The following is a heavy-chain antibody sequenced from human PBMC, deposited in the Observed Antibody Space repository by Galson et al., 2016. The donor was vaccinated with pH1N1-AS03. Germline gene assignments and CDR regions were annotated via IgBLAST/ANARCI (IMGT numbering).Heavy chain of an antibody. CDR1: GFTFSSYS. CDR2: ISSDGDT. Sequence: SLRLSCAASGFTFSSYSIHWVRQAPGKGLEYVSAISSDGDTYCTDSVKGRFTISRDKSKNMVYLQMGSLRPEDVAVYYCAREAEHYYYALDVWGQGTTVTVSS. CDR3: AREAEHYYYALDV. V-gene: IGHV3-64*02. J-gene: IGHJ6*02.